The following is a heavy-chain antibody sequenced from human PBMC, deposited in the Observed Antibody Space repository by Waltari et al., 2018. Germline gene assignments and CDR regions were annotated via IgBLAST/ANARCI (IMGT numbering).Heavy chain of an antibody. Sequence: QVHLVQSGAEVRKPGSSVKVSCEASGGTFGTNAISWVRQAPGQGFEWMGGIIPIYGTPNYAQKLQGRVNVAADELTTTAYMELSSLRSDDTAVYYCAKRIVGGPFDVWGQGTMVTVSS. CDR3: AKRIVGGPFDV. V-gene: IGHV1-69*12. D-gene: IGHD1-26*01. CDR2: IIPIYGTP. J-gene: IGHJ3*01. CDR1: GGTFGTNA.